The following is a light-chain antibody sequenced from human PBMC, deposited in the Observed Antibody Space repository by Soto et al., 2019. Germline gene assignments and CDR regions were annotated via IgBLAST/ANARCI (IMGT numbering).Light chain of an antibody. CDR2: EVT. V-gene: IGLV2-14*01. J-gene: IGLJ1*01. CDR1: SSDVGGYNH. Sequence: QSAETHPGSVCWSPGHSITISCTGTSSDVGGYNHVSWYQIHPGKAPKLIIYEVTSRPSGVSYRFSGSKSGNSASLTISGLQAEEEADYYCSSYASSSYYVFGGGTKVTVL. CDR3: SSYASSSYYV.